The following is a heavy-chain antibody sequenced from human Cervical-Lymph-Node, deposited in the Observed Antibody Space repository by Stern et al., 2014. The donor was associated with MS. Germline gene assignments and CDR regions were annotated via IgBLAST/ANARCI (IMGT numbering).Heavy chain of an antibody. J-gene: IGHJ4*02. CDR1: GGSISSYY. Sequence: QVQLQESGPGLVKPSETLSLTCTVSGGSISSYYWSWIRQPPGKGLEWIGYIYYSGSTNYNPSLKSRVTISVDTSKNQFSLKLSSVTAADTAVYYCARDSADESFLDYWGQGTLVTVSS. CDR2: IYYSGST. CDR3: ARDSADESFLDY. V-gene: IGHV4-59*01. D-gene: IGHD5-12*01.